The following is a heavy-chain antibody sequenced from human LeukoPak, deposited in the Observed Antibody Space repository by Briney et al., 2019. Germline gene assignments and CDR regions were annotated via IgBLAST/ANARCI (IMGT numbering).Heavy chain of an antibody. J-gene: IGHJ4*02. D-gene: IGHD3-22*01. V-gene: IGHV3-23*01. CDR1: GFTFSSYA. CDR2: IRGSGGST. Sequence: GASLRLSCAASGFTFSSYAMSWVRQAPGKGLEWVSAIRGSGGSTYSADSVKGRFTISRDNSKNTLNLQMNSLRAEHTAVYHCAKRGRENYGSSGYLDYWGQGTLVTVSS. CDR3: AKRGRENYGSSGYLDY.